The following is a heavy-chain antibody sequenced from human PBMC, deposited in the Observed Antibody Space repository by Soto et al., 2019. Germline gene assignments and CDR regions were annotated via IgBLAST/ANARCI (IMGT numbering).Heavy chain of an antibody. Sequence: VKVSCKASGGTFGSYAISWVRQPPGQGLEWMGGIIPIFGTANYAQKFQGRVTITADESTSTAYMELSSLRSEDTAVYYCARGKDIVVVVAAHYYYYGMDVWGQGTTVTVSS. CDR3: ARGKDIVVVVAAHYYYYGMDV. CDR2: IIPIFGTA. J-gene: IGHJ6*02. CDR1: GGTFGSYA. V-gene: IGHV1-69*13. D-gene: IGHD2-15*01.